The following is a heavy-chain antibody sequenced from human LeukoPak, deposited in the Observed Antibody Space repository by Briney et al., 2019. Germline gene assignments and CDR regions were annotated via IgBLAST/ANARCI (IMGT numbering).Heavy chain of an antibody. Sequence: ASVKVSCKASGYTFTSYDINWVRQATGQGLEWMGWMNPNSGNTGYAQKFQGRVTMTRNTSISTAYMELSSLRSEDTAVYYCVRGPHHYYDSSGYLFDYWGQGTLVTVSS. CDR2: MNPNSGNT. CDR3: VRGPHHYYDSSGYLFDY. D-gene: IGHD3-22*01. V-gene: IGHV1-8*01. CDR1: GYTFTSYD. J-gene: IGHJ4*02.